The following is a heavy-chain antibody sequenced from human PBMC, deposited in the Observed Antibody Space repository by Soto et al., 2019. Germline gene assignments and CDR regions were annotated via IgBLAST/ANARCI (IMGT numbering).Heavy chain of an antibody. J-gene: IGHJ5*02. CDR1: GGSISSGGYS. D-gene: IGHD1-7*01. V-gene: IGHV4-30-2*01. CDR3: ARTESGTFDP. Sequence: QLQLQESGSGLVKPSQTLSLTCAVSGGSISSGGYSWSWIRQPPGKGLEWIGYIYHSGSTYYNPSRKSRITISVDRSKNQFSLKPSSVTAADTAVYYCARTESGTFDPWGQGTLVTVSS. CDR2: IYHSGST.